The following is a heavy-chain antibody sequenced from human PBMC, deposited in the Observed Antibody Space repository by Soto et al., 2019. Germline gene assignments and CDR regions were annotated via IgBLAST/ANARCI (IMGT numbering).Heavy chain of an antibody. J-gene: IGHJ6*03. V-gene: IGHV4-59*01. CDR3: ARGSDGYYYMDV. Sequence: PSETLSLTCSVSAGSTSSDYWSWIRQPPGKGLEWIGYIYYSGSTNYNPSLKSRVTMSVDTSKNRFSLRLSSVTAADTAVYYCARGSDGYYYMDVWGKGTTVTVSS. CDR2: IYYSGST. CDR1: AGSTSSDY.